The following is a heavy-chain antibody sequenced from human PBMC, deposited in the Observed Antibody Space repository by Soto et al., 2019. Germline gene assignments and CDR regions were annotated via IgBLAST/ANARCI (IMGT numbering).Heavy chain of an antibody. CDR3: VIVIRDCSSTSCYGRYFDY. Sequence: ASVKVSCKASGYTFTSYYMHWVRQAPGQGLEWMGIINPSGGSTSYAQKFQGRVTMNRDTSTSTVYMERSSLRSEDTAVYFCVIVIRDCSSTSCYGRYFDYWGQGTLVTVSS. CDR2: INPSGGST. D-gene: IGHD2-2*01. J-gene: IGHJ4*02. CDR1: GYTFTSYY. V-gene: IGHV1-46*03.